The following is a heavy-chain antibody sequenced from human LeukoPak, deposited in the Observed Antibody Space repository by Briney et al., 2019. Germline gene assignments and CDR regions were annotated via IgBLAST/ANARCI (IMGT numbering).Heavy chain of an antibody. CDR1: GGSFSGYY. D-gene: IGHD3-16*02. J-gene: IGHJ4*02. V-gene: IGHV4-34*01. CDR2: INHSGST. Sequence: SETLSLTCAVYGGSFSGYYWSWIRQPPGKGLEWIGEINHSGSTNYNPSLKSRVTISVDTSKNQFSLKLSSVTAADTAVYYCARQGQRVWGSYRYPFDYWGQGTLVTVSS. CDR3: ARQGQRVWGSYRYPFDY.